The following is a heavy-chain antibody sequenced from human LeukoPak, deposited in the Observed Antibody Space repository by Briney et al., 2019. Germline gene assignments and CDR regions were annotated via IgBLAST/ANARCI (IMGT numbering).Heavy chain of an antibody. V-gene: IGHV3-21*01. CDR2: ISSSSSYI. J-gene: IGHJ3*02. D-gene: IGHD4-17*01. CDR3: ARDRENDYGDYGAFDI. CDR1: GFTFSSYS. Sequence: GGSLRLSCAASGFTFSSYSMNWVRQAPGKGLEWVSSISSSSSYIYYADSVKGRFTISRDNAKNSLYLQMNSLRAEDTAVYYSARDRENDYGDYGAFDIWGQGTMVTVSS.